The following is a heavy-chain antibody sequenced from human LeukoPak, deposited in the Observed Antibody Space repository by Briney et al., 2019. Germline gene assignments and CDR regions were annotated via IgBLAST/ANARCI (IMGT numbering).Heavy chain of an antibody. J-gene: IGHJ5*02. Sequence: SETLSLTCTVSGGSISSYYWSWIRQPPGKGLEWIGYIYYSGSTNYNPSLKSRVTISVDTSRNQFSLRLTSVTAADTAVYYCARGDYYDGGGRNWFDPWGQGTLVTVAS. CDR3: ARGDYYDGGGRNWFDP. V-gene: IGHV4-59*12. D-gene: IGHD3-16*01. CDR2: IYYSGST. CDR1: GGSISSYY.